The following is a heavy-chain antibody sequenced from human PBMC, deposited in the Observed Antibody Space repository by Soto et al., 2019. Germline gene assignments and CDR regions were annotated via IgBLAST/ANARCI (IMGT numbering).Heavy chain of an antibody. CDR1: GFTFSDYY. V-gene: IGHV3-11*01. Sequence: GGSLRLSCAASGFTFSDYYMSWIRQAPGKGLEWVSYISSSGSTIYYADSVKGRFTISRDNAKNSLYLQMNSLRAEDTAVYYCARGLGRYFDWLLYDNWFDPWGQGTLVTVSS. J-gene: IGHJ5*02. CDR2: ISSSGSTI. D-gene: IGHD3-9*01. CDR3: ARGLGRYFDWLLYDNWFDP.